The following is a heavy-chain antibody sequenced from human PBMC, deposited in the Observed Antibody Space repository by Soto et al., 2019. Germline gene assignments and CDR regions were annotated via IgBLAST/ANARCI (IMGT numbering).Heavy chain of an antibody. D-gene: IGHD4-17*01. CDR2: IRSKAYGGTT. V-gene: IGHV3-49*03. J-gene: IGHJ6*02. CDR3: TRGIHGDYVFYYGMDV. Sequence: GGSLRLSCTASGFTFGDYAMSWFRQAPGKGLEWVGFIRSKAYGGTTEYAASVKGRFTISRDDSKSIAYLQMNSLKTEDTAVYYCTRGIHGDYVFYYGMDVWGQGTTVTVSS. CDR1: GFTFGDYA.